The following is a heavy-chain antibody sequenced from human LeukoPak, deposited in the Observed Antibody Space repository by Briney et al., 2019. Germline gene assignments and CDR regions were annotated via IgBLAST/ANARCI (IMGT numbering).Heavy chain of an antibody. J-gene: IGHJ3*02. CDR2: VSAYNGNT. V-gene: IGHV1-18*01. CDR1: GYTFTSYG. D-gene: IGHD3-3*01. CDR3: ARVLRFLEWYDAFDI. Sequence: ASVKVSCKASGYTFTSYGISWVRQAPGQGLEWMGWVSAYNGNTNYAQKLQGRVTMTTDTSMSTAYMELRSLRSDDTAVYYCARVLRFLEWYDAFDIWGQGTMVTVSS.